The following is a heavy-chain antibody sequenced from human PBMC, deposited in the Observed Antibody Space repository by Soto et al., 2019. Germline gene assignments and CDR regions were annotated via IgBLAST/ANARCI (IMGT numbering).Heavy chain of an antibody. CDR2: ISSSSYYI. CDR3: ARNRDPSSKTHGMDV. J-gene: IGHJ6*02. Sequence: GGSLRLSCTPSGLSFSTHSMNWVRQAPGKGLEWVSSISSSSYYIYYADSVKGRFTTSRDNAKNTLFLQMNSLRADDTAVYYCARNRDPSSKTHGMDVWGQGTTVTVSS. CDR1: GLSFSTHS. V-gene: IGHV3-21*06.